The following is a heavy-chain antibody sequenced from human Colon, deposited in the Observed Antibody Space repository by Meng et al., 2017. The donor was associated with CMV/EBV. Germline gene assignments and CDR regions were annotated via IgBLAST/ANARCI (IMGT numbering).Heavy chain of an antibody. V-gene: IGHV4-30-4*01. CDR2: MDYRGST. CDR1: GDSISSGEYF. CDR3: ARGELLWDY. D-gene: IGHD2-2*01. Sequence: HVQLQESGPGLVKLSQPLSLNGTVSGDSISSGEYFWSWIRQPPGKGLEWIGYMDYRGSTFYNPSLKSRVTISVDTSKNQFSLKLSSVTAADTAVYFCARGELLWDYWGQGTLVTVSS. J-gene: IGHJ4*02.